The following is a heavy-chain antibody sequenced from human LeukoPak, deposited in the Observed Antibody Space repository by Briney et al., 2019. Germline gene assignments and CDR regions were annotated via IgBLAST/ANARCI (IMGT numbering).Heavy chain of an antibody. J-gene: IGHJ4*02. CDR2: ISWNGDST. D-gene: IGHD1-14*01. Sequence: PGGSLRLSCAASGFTFSGSAMPWVRQAPGKGLEWVSSISWNGDSTCYADSVKVRFTISRDKARHTLYVQIHSLRAEDAAVYYCAKWQSKPQRGFCDYWAQGT. CDR3: AKWQSKPQRGFCDY. CDR1: GFTFSGSA. V-gene: IGHV3-23*01.